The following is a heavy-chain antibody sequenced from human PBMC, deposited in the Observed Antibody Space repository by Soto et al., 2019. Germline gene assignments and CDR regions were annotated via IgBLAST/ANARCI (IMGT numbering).Heavy chain of an antibody. CDR1: GVSLGDTTYS. J-gene: IGHJ4*02. Sequence: PLSLTCAGAGVSLGDTTYSWNWIRQPPGKGLEWIGYIFPSGTTYYNPSLNSRVTISIDVSKNQFSLSLRSLTAADTAVYYCARGREFDYWSQGTLVTVSS. V-gene: IGHV4-30-2*01. CDR3: ARGREFDY. CDR2: IFPSGTT.